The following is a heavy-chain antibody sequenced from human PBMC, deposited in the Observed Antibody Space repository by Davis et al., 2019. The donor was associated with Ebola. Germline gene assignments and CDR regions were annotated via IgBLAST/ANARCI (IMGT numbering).Heavy chain of an antibody. Sequence: AASVKVSCKASGGTFSSYAISWVRQAPGQGLEWMGGIIPIFGTANYAQKFQGRVTITADESTSTAYMELSSLRSEDTAVYYCARPHGDDFWSGSESYYYYGMDVWGQGTTVTVSS. CDR3: ARPHGDDFWSGSESYYYYGMDV. J-gene: IGHJ6*02. V-gene: IGHV1-69*13. CDR2: IIPIFGTA. CDR1: GGTFSSYA. D-gene: IGHD3-3*01.